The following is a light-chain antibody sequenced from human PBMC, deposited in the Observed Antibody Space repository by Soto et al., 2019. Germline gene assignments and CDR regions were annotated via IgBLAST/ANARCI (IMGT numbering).Light chain of an antibody. CDR1: QSVSSSY. Sequence: DIVLTQSPGTLSLSPGERATLSCRASQSVSSSYLAWYQQKPGQAPRLLIYGASSRATGIPDRFSGSGSGTDFTLTISRLEPEDFAVYYCQQYGSSPPITFGQVTRLETK. CDR2: GAS. V-gene: IGKV3-20*01. J-gene: IGKJ5*01. CDR3: QQYGSSPPIT.